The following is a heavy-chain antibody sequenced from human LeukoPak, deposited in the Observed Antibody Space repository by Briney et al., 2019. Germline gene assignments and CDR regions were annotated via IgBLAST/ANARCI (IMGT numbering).Heavy chain of an antibody. D-gene: IGHD2-2*01. CDR1: GGSISGYY. Sequence: PSETLSLTCTVSGGSISGYYWSWIRQPPGKGLEWIGYIYYSGSTNYNPSLKSRVTISVDTSKNQFSLRLSSVTAADTAVYYCARGHVVVPAAIRGWFDPWGQGTLVTVSS. CDR2: IYYSGST. CDR3: ARGHVVVPAAIRGWFDP. J-gene: IGHJ5*02. V-gene: IGHV4-59*12.